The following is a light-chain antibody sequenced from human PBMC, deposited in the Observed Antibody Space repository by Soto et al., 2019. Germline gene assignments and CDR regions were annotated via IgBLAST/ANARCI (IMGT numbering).Light chain of an antibody. J-gene: IGLJ3*02. CDR2: SNN. CDR3: AAWDDSLNGPL. CDR1: SSNIGSNT. V-gene: IGLV1-44*01. Sequence: QSVLTQPPSASGTTGQRVTIFCSGSSSNIGSNTVNWYQQLPGTAPTLLIYSNNQRPSGVPDRFSGSKSGTSASLAVNGLQSGDEADYYCAAWDDSLNGPLFGGETKLTVL.